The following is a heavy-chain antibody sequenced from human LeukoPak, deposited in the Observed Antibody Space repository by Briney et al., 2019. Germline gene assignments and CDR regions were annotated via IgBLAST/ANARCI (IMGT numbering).Heavy chain of an antibody. CDR3: ASLSSGWYKDDY. CDR1: GFTLSSYS. J-gene: IGHJ4*02. D-gene: IGHD6-19*01. Sequence: PGGSLRLSCAASGFTLSSYSMNWVRQAPGKGLEWVSSISSSSSYIYYADSVKGRFTISRDNAKNSLYLQMNSLRAEDTAVYYCASLSSGWYKDDYWGQGTLVTVSS. CDR2: ISSSSSYI. V-gene: IGHV3-21*01.